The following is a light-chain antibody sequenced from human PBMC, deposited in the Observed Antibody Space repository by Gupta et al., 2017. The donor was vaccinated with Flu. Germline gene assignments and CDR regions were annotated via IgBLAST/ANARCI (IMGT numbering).Light chain of an antibody. V-gene: IGLV3-25*03. CDR3: QSEDRSDTSMV. J-gene: IGLJ2*01. Sequence: GQTARITCFGDALPTQYAFWYQQKPGQAHILISYNDNERPSGIPERFACSSSGTIVKLNIAGVQAEDEAHYYCQSEDRSDTSMVFGGGTKLTVL. CDR2: NDN. CDR1: ALPTQY.